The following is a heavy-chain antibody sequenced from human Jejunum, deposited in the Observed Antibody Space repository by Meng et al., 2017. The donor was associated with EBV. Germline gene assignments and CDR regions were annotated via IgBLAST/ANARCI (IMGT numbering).Heavy chain of an antibody. CDR2: IDHTGTT. V-gene: IGHV4-4*02. Sequence: VQRPGPGPGPVQPSGTLSLTCTVSGGSINNKDWWHWVRQAPGKGLEWIGEIDHTGTTHYNPSLKSRVTISLGTSMNQFSLELTSPTPADTAVYYCARDSQYLARGYFDYWGQGALVTVSS. J-gene: IGHJ4*02. CDR3: ARDSQYLARGYFDY. D-gene: IGHD2/OR15-2a*01. CDR1: GGSINNKDW.